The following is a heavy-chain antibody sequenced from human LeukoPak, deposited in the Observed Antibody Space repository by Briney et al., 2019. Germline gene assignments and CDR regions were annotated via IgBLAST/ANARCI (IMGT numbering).Heavy chain of an antibody. CDR1: GGSFSSSSYY. Sequence: SETLSLTCTVSGGSFSSSSYYWGWIRQPPGKGLEWIGSIYYSGSTYYNPSLKSRVTISVDTSKNQFSLKLSSVTAADTAVYYCARDDETGTTDYWGQGTLVTVSS. J-gene: IGHJ4*02. CDR2: IYYSGST. CDR3: ARDDETGTTDY. D-gene: IGHD1-7*01. V-gene: IGHV4-39*07.